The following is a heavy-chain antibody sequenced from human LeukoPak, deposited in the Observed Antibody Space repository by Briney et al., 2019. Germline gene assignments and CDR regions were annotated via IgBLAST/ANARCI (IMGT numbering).Heavy chain of an antibody. CDR1: GGSFSGYY. CDR3: ATQKLRYFDWLPRGKNDAFDI. J-gene: IGHJ3*02. Sequence: PSETLSLTCAVYGGSFSGYYWSWIRQPPGKGLEWIGEINHSGSTNYNPSLKSRVTISVDTSKNQFSLKLSSVTAADTAVYYCATQKLRYFDWLPRGKNDAFDIWGQGTMVTVSS. V-gene: IGHV4-34*01. D-gene: IGHD3-9*01. CDR2: INHSGST.